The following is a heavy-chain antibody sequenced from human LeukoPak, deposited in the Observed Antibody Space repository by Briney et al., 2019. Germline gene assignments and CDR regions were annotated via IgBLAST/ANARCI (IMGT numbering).Heavy chain of an antibody. V-gene: IGHV4-30-4*08. D-gene: IGHD4-17*01. CDR3: ARHTTRFDP. CDR2: IYYSGST. CDR1: GGSISISSYY. Sequence: PSETLSLTCTVSGGSISISSYYWSWIRQPPGKGLEWIGYIYYSGSTYYNPSLKSRVTISVDTSKNQFSLKLSSVTAADTAVYYCARHTTRFDPWDQGTLVTVSS. J-gene: IGHJ5*02.